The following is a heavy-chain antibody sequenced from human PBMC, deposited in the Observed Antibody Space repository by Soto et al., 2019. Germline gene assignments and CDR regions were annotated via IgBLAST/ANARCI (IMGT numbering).Heavy chain of an antibody. CDR2: ISSGSSTI. CDR3: TRSAYMDV. J-gene: IGHJ6*03. D-gene: IGHD2-2*01. Sequence: EVQLVESGGGLVQPGGSLRLSCAASGFTFSTYSMNWVRQAPGKGLEWVSYISSGSSTIYYADSVKGRFTISRDNAKTSLYLQMDSLRAEDTAVYYATRSAYMDVWGTGTTVTVSS. V-gene: IGHV3-48*01. CDR1: GFTFSTYS.